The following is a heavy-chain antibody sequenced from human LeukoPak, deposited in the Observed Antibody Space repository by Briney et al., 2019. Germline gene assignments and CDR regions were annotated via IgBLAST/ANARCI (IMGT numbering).Heavy chain of an antibody. V-gene: IGHV4-39*01. CDR2: TYYSGST. CDR3: ARHFIAAGFYYYYYMDV. CDR1: GGSISSCSYY. Sequence: SETLSLTCTVSGGSISSCSYYWGWIRQPPGKGLEWIGSTYYSGSTYYNPSLKSRVTISVDTSKNQFSLKLSSVTAADTAVYYCARHFIAAGFYYYYYMDVWGKGTTVTVSS. D-gene: IGHD6-13*01. J-gene: IGHJ6*03.